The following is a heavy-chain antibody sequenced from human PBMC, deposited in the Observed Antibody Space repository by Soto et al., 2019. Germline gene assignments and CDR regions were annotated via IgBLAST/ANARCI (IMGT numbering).Heavy chain of an antibody. CDR3: AKEGGSSWYYFDY. CDR2: ISGSGGGT. D-gene: IGHD6-13*01. CDR1: GFTFNNYA. Sequence: EVQLLESGGGLVQPGGSLRLSCTASGFTFNNYAMSWVRQAPGKGLQWVSTISGSGGGTYYADSVKGRFTISRDNSKNTRFLQMNSLRAEDTAVYYCAKEGGSSWYYFDYWGQGTLVTVSS. V-gene: IGHV3-23*01. J-gene: IGHJ4*02.